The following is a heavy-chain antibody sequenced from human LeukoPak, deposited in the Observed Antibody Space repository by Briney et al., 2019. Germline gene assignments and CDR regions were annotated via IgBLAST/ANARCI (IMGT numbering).Heavy chain of an antibody. V-gene: IGHV3-53*01. Sequence: GGSLRLSCTASEFTVSRNYMLWVRQAPGKGLEWVSFISASGTTTHYSDSVKGRFTISRDNSKNTLFLQINSLRAEDTAAYYCAKGAQFDFWSGYTLEYFDVWGKGTLVTVSS. CDR1: EFTVSRNY. D-gene: IGHD3-3*01. CDR3: AKGAQFDFWSGYTLEYFDV. J-gene: IGHJ4*02. CDR2: ISASGTTT.